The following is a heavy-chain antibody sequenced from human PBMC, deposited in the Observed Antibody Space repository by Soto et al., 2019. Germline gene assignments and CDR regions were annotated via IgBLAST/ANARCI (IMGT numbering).Heavy chain of an antibody. V-gene: IGHV3-23*01. CDR3: AKGRHINGEFSEGNYFDY. CDR1: GFTFSSYA. J-gene: IGHJ4*02. CDR2: ISGSDGGT. Sequence: GGSLRLSCAASGFTFSSYAMSWVRQAPGKGLEWVSTISGSDGGTYYADSVKGRFTISRDNSKSTQYLQMNSLRAEDTAVYYCAKGRHINGEFSEGNYFDYWGQGTLVTVSS. D-gene: IGHD2-21*01.